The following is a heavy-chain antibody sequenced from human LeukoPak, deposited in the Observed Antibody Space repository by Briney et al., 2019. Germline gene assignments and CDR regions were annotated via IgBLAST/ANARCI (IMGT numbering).Heavy chain of an antibody. D-gene: IGHD3-10*01. CDR3: ARAKWFGELIEYYYYYMDV. Sequence: VASVNVSCTASGGTFSSYAISWVRQAPGQGLEWMGGIISIFGTANYAQKFQGRVTITADESTSTAYMELSSLRSEDTAVYYCARAKWFGELIEYYYYYMDVWGKGTTVTIS. V-gene: IGHV1-69*13. CDR1: GGTFSSYA. J-gene: IGHJ6*03. CDR2: IISIFGTA.